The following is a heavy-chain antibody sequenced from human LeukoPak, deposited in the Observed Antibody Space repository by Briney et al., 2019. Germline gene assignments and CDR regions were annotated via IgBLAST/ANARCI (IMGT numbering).Heavy chain of an antibody. J-gene: IGHJ6*04. CDR3: AELGITMIGGV. CDR1: GFTFSSYS. V-gene: IGHV3-21*01. Sequence: GGSLRLSCAAPGFTFSSYSMNWVRQAPGKGLEWVSSISGSSSYIYYADSVKGRFTISRDNAKNSLYLQMNSLRAEDTAVYYCAELGITMIGGVWGKGTTVTISS. D-gene: IGHD3-10*02. CDR2: ISGSSSYI.